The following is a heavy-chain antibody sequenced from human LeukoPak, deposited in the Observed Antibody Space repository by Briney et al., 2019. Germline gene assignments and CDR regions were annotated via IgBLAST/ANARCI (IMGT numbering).Heavy chain of an antibody. V-gene: IGHV4-39*07. CDR2: VYYSGST. Sequence: PSETLSLTCTVSGGSISSSSYYWGWIRQPPGKGLEWIGSVYYSGSTYYNPSLKSRVTISVDTSKNQFSLKLSSVTAADTAVYYCARRGLRIAVAGTGGDAFDIWGQGTMVTVSS. CDR3: ARRGLRIAVAGTGGDAFDI. J-gene: IGHJ3*02. D-gene: IGHD6-19*01. CDR1: GGSISSSSYY.